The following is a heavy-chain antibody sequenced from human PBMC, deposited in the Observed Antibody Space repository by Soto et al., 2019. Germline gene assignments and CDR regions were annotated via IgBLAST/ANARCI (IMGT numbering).Heavy chain of an antibody. Sequence: ASVKVSCKASGYTFTGYAMHWVRQAPGQRLEWMGWINAGNGNTKYSQKFQGRVTITRDTSASTAYMELSSLRSEDTAVYYCARGLVRYYYGSGSEFDAFDIWGQGTMVTVSS. V-gene: IGHV1-3*01. CDR1: GYTFTGYA. J-gene: IGHJ3*02. CDR2: INAGNGNT. CDR3: ARGLVRYYYGSGSEFDAFDI. D-gene: IGHD3-10*01.